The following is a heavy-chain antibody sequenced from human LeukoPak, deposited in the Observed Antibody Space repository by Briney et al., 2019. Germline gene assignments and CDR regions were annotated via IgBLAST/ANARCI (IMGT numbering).Heavy chain of an antibody. CDR3: VRDRGSYRPIDY. CDR2: ISSSGTYI. J-gene: IGHJ4*02. V-gene: IGHV3-21*01. Sequence: PVGSLRLSCAASTFTFSSYNMNWVRQAPGKGLEWVSSISSSGTYIYYRDSVKGRFTISRDNAENSLYLEMNSLRVEDTAIYYCVRDRGSYRPIDYWGQGTLVTVSS. D-gene: IGHD1-26*01. CDR1: TFTFSSYN.